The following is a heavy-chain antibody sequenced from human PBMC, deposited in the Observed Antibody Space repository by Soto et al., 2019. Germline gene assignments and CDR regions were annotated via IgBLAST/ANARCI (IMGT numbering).Heavy chain of an antibody. CDR1: GFTFSSYA. V-gene: IGHV3-23*01. CDR3: AKGPIVVVPAAMSSFDY. D-gene: IGHD2-2*01. Sequence: GGSLRLSCAASGFTFSSYAMSWVRQAPGKGLEWVSAISGSGGSTYYADSVKGRFTISRDNSKNTLYLQMNSLRAEDTAVYYCAKGPIVVVPAAMSSFDYWGQGTLVTVSS. CDR2: ISGSGGST. J-gene: IGHJ4*02.